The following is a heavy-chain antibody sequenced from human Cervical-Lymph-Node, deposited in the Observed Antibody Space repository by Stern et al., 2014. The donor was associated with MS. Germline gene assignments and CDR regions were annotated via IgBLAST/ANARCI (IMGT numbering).Heavy chain of an antibody. V-gene: IGHV3-33*01. J-gene: IGHJ4*02. CDR3: VAYASGDNINH. CDR1: GFTFSRNG. CDR2: IWYDGSNE. D-gene: IGHD2-2*01. Sequence: QVQLVQSGGGVVQPGRSLRLSCAASGFTFSRNGMHWVRQAPGKGLEWVAVIWYDGSNEKYVDSVKGRFTISRDNSKNTLYLQMNTLRVEDTAVYYCVAYASGDNINHWGQGTLVTVSS.